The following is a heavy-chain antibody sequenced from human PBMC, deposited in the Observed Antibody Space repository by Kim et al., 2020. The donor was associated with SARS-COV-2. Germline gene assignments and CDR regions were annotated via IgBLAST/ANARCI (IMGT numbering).Heavy chain of an antibody. CDR2: IYYSGST. CDR1: GGSISSYY. D-gene: IGHD3-9*01. CDR3: ARAKYYDILTGYDYYYYYGMDV. Sequence: SETLSLTCTVSGGSISSYYWSWIRQPPGKGLEWIGYIYYSGSTNYNPSLKSRVTISVDTSKNQFSLKLSSVTAADTAVYYCARAKYYDILTGYDYYYYYGMDVWGQGTTVTVSS. V-gene: IGHV4-59*01. J-gene: IGHJ6*02.